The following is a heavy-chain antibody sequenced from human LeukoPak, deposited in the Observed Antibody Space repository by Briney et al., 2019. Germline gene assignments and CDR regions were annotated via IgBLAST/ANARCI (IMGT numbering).Heavy chain of an antibody. D-gene: IGHD6-13*01. CDR3: ARDRIAAAGTRGFDY. J-gene: IGHJ4*02. Sequence: SETLSLTCTVSGGSISSYYWSWIRQPPGKGLEWIGYIYYSGSTNYNPSLKSRVTISVDTSKNQFSLKLSSVTAADTAVYYCARDRIAAAGTRGFDYWGQGTLVTVSS. V-gene: IGHV4-59*01. CDR1: GGSISSYY. CDR2: IYYSGST.